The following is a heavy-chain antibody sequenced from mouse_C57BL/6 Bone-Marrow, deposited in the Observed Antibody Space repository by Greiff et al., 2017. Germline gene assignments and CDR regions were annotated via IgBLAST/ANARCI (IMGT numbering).Heavy chain of an antibody. V-gene: IGHV1-54*01. CDR2: INPGSGGT. CDR3: ARYGWAYYAMDY. Sequence: QVQLQQSGAELVRPGTSVKVSCKASGYAFTNYLIEWVKQRPGQGLEWIGVINPGSGGTNYNEKFKGKATLTADKSSSTAYMQLSSLTSEDSAVYFCARYGWAYYAMDYWGQGTSGTVSS. CDR1: GYAFTNYL. D-gene: IGHD1-2*01. J-gene: IGHJ4*01.